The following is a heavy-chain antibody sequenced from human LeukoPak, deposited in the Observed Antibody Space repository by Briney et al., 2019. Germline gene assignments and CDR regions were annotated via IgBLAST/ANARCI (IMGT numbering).Heavy chain of an antibody. CDR3: ARDGIAAAGEYYYYMDV. D-gene: IGHD6-13*01. V-gene: IGHV3-30*04. CDR2: ISYDGSNK. J-gene: IGHJ6*03. Sequence: GGSLRLSCAASGFTFSSYAMHWVRQAPGKGLEWVAVISYDGSNKYYADSVKGRFTISRDNSKNTLYLQMNSLRAEDTAVYYCARDGIAAAGEYYYYMDVWGKGTTVTVSS. CDR1: GFTFSSYA.